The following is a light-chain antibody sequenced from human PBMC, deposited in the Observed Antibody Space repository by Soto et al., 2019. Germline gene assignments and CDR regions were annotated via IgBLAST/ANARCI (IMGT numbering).Light chain of an antibody. CDR2: GAS. CDR1: QTVSSY. CDR3: QQYGTSPIT. V-gene: IGKV3-20*01. J-gene: IGKJ5*01. Sequence: ENVLTQSPGTLSLSPGERATLSCRASQTVSSYLTWYQQRPGQAPRLLIYGASKRVTGIPDMFSGSGSGTDFTLTISRLEPEDFALYYCQQYGTSPITFGQGTRLEIK.